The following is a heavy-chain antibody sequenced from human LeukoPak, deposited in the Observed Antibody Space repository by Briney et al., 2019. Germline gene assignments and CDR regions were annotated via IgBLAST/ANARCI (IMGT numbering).Heavy chain of an antibody. Sequence: GESLKISCKSSGYSSTTYFIVWVRQMPGKGLEWMGIIYPGDSDTRYSPSFQGQVTISADKSISTAYLQWSSLKASDTAMYYCARRRYTSGPDYWGQGTLVTVSS. CDR2: IYPGDSDT. CDR3: ARRRYTSGPDY. J-gene: IGHJ4*02. CDR1: GYSSTTYF. V-gene: IGHV5-51*01. D-gene: IGHD6-19*01.